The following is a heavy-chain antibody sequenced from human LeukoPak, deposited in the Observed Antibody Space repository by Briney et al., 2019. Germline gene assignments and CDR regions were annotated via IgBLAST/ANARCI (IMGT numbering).Heavy chain of an antibody. J-gene: IGHJ3*02. V-gene: IGHV3-33*01. CDR1: GFTFSSYG. D-gene: IGHD6-13*01. CDR3: ARDHSSWSSPDAFDI. Sequence: PGGSLRLSCAASGFTFSSYGMHWVRQAPGKGLEWVAVIWYDGSNKYYADSVKGRFTISRDNSKNTLYLQMNSLRAEDTAVYYCARDHSSWSSPDAFDIWGQGTMVTVSS. CDR2: IWYDGSNK.